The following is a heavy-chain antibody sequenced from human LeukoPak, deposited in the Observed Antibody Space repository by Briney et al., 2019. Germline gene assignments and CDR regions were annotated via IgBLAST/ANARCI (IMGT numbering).Heavy chain of an antibody. CDR3: AELGITMIGGV. D-gene: IGHD3-10*02. Sequence: GRSLRLSCVASGFTFEDYAMHWVRQVPGKGLEWVSVMSWNGVIVYADSVKGRFTISRDNAKNSLYLQMNSLRAEDTAVYYCAELGITMIGGVWGKGTTVTISS. CDR1: GFTFEDYA. CDR2: MSWNGVI. V-gene: IGHV3-9*01. J-gene: IGHJ6*04.